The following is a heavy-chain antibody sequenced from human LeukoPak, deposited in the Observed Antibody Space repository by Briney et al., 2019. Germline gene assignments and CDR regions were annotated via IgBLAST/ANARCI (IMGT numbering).Heavy chain of an antibody. J-gene: IGHJ3*02. CDR2: INPNSGGT. V-gene: IGHV1-2*02. CDR3: ARDMITGTTGAFDI. CDR1: RYTFTGYY. D-gene: IGHD1-7*01. Sequence: ASVKVSCKASRYTFTGYYMHWVRQAPGQGLEWMGWINPNSGGTNYAQKFQGRVTMTRDTSISTAYMELSRLRSDDTAVYYCARDMITGTTGAFDIWGQGTMVTVSS.